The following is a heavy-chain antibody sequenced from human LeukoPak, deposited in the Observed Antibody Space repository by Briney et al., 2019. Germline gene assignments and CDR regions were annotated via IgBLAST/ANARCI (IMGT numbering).Heavy chain of an antibody. CDR3: ARGLVPGFLDY. D-gene: IGHD4-11*01. J-gene: IGHJ4*02. CDR1: GFTFSGSW. V-gene: IGHV3-74*01. Sequence: GGSLRLSCAASGFTFSGSWMYWVRQAPGKGLVWVSRINTDESITTYADSVKGRFTISRDNAKNTLYLQMNSLRAEDTAVYYCARGLVPGFLDYWGQGTPVTVSS. CDR2: INTDESIT.